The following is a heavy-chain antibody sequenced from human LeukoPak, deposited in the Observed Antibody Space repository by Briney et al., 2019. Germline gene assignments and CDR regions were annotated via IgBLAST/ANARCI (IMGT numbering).Heavy chain of an antibody. Sequence: PGRSLRLSCAASGFTFDDYGMSWVRQAPGKGLEWVSGINWNGGSTGYADSVKGRFTISRDNAKNSLYLQMNSLRAEDTALYYCGRGYYLDYYYYMDVWGKGTTVTVSS. V-gene: IGHV3-20*04. CDR1: GFTFDDYG. J-gene: IGHJ6*03. CDR3: GRGYYLDYYYYMDV. D-gene: IGHD3-22*01. CDR2: INWNGGST.